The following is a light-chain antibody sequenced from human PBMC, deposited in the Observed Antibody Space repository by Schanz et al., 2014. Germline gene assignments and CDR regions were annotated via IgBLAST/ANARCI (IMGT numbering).Light chain of an antibody. J-gene: IGKJ2*01. CDR1: QSFSSY. Sequence: EIVMTQSPATLSVSPGERATLSCRASQSFSSYLAWYQQKPGQAPRLLIYGASARATGIPDRFSGSGSGTEFTLTISSLQSEDFAVYYCQQRGTWPYTFGQGTRLEIK. CDR3: QQRGTWPYT. CDR2: GAS. V-gene: IGKV3D-15*01.